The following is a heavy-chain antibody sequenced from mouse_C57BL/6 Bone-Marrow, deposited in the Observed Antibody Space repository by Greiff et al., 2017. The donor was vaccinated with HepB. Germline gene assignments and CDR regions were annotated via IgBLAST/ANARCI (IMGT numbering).Heavy chain of an antibody. CDR2: INPNYGTT. J-gene: IGHJ2*01. CDR3: DREYYCGSSKDIDY. D-gene: IGHD1-1*01. CDR1: GYSFTDYN. Sequence: VQLQQSGPELVKPGASVKISCKASGYSFTDYNMNWVKQSNGKSLEWIGVINPNYGTTSYNQKFKGKATLTVDQSSSTAYMQLNSLTSEDSAVYYCDREYYCGSSKDIDYWGQGTTLTVSS. V-gene: IGHV1-39*01.